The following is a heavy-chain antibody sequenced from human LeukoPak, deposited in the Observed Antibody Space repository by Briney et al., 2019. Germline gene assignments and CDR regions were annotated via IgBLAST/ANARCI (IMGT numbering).Heavy chain of an antibody. J-gene: IGHJ4*02. CDR1: GGTFSSYA. CDR2: INPNSGGT. CDR3: AKIPYSSSSNDDY. D-gene: IGHD6-6*01. V-gene: IGHV1-2*02. Sequence: ASVKVSCKASGGTFSSYAISWVRQAPGQGLEWMGWINPNSGGTNYAQKFQGRVTMTRDTSISTAYMELSRLRSDDTAVYYCAKIPYSSSSNDDYWGQGTLVTVSS.